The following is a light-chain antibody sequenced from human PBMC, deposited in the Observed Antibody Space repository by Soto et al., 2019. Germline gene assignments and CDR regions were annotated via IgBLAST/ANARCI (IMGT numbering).Light chain of an antibody. V-gene: IGLV2-23*02. CDR3: CSYDLITPYV. J-gene: IGLJ1*01. CDR2: EVT. CDR1: SRNIGKYNL. Sequence: QSALTQPASVSGSPGQSITISCTGTSRNIGKYNLVSWYQQYPGKAPELVIYEVTERPSGVSNRFSGAKTANPASLTISVLQAEDEADYYCCSYDLITPYVFGPGTKVTVL.